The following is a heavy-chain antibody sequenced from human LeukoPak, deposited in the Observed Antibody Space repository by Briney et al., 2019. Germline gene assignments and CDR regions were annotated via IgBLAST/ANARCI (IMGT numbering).Heavy chain of an antibody. D-gene: IGHD3-10*01. J-gene: IGHJ5*02. CDR1: GGSISSYY. CDR2: IYYSGST. V-gene: IGHV4-59*01. Sequence: SETLSLTCTVSGGSISSYYWSWIRQPPGKGLEWIGCIYYSGSTNYNPSLKSRVTISVDTSKNQFSLKLSSVTAADTAVYYCARGGGRRFSGFDPWGQGTLVTVSS. CDR3: ARGGGRRFSGFDP.